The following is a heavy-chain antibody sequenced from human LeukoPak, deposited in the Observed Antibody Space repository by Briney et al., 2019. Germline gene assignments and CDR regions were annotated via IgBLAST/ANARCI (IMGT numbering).Heavy chain of an antibody. CDR2: IYYSGST. CDR1: GGSISSGDYY. V-gene: IGHV4-61*08. CDR3: ARHPVVRPPFDY. Sequence: SETLSLTCTVSGGSISSGDYYWSWIRQHPGEGLEWIGYIYYSGSTNYNPSLKSRVTISVDTSKNQFSLKLSSVTAADTAVYYCARHPVVRPPFDYWGQGTLVTVSS. J-gene: IGHJ4*02.